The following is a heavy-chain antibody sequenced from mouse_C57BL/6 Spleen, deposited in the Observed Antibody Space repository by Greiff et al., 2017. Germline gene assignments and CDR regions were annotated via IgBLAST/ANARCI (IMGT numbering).Heavy chain of an antibody. CDR2: ISPGDGDT. CDR1: GYAFSSSW. CDR3: ARSLAYCSSYGYARDF. Sequence: QVQLQQSGPELVKPGASVKISCKASGYAFSSSWMNWVQQRPGKGLEWIGRISPGDGDTNSNGKFKGKDPLTAAKSSTPAYMQLRRLTSEDSAVYFCARSLAYCSSYGYARDFWGQGTSVTVSS. V-gene: IGHV1-82*01. J-gene: IGHJ4*01. D-gene: IGHD1-1*01.